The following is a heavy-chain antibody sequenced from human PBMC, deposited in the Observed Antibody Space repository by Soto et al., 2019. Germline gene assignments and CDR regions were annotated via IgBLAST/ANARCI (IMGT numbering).Heavy chain of an antibody. D-gene: IGHD3-10*01. CDR1: RYTFTRNY. J-gene: IGHJ3*02. CDR3: ARDGVATGNRGAFDI. Sequence: QVQLVQSGAKVKKSGAAVKVPNKASRYTFTRNYVHWVGQASEQELEWMGIINPTRGTTSYAQKCQARATMTADMSTSTVYMELRSLRPDDTAVYYCARDGVATGNRGAFDIWGQGTLVTVSS. V-gene: IGHV1-46*01. CDR2: INPTRGTT.